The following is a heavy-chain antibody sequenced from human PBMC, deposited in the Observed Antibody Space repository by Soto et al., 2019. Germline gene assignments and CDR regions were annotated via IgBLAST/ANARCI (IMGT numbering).Heavy chain of an antibody. CDR2: IDPSDSHT. Sequence: PGESLKISCKGSGDSFSSYWINWVRQMPGKGLEWMGRIDPSDSHTDYSPSIQGHVTISADKSINTAYLQWSSLRASDTAIYYCARVDWTYDLRRCGMDVWGPGTTVTVSS. D-gene: IGHD1-7*01. V-gene: IGHV5-10-1*01. CDR1: GDSFSSYW. J-gene: IGHJ6*02. CDR3: ARVDWTYDLRRCGMDV.